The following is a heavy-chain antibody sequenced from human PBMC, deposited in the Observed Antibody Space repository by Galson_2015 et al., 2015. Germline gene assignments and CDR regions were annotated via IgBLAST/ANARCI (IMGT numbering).Heavy chain of an antibody. CDR2: IDWDDDK. CDR3: ARIRGDIVVVPAAIRYYYYYMDV. D-gene: IGHD2-2*02. Sequence: PALVKPTQTLTLTCTFSGFSLSTSGMCVSWIRQPPGKALEWLARIDWDDDKYYSTSLKTRLTISKDTSKNQVVLTMTNMDPVDTATYYCARIRGDIVVVPAAIRYYYYYMDVWGKGTTVTVSS. V-gene: IGHV2-70*11. J-gene: IGHJ6*03. CDR1: GFSLSTSGMC.